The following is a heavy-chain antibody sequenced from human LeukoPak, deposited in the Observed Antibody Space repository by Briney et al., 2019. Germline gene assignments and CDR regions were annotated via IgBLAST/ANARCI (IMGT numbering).Heavy chain of an antibody. J-gene: IGHJ4*02. CDR2: TSNTGGTT. Sequence: PGGSLRLSCAASGFTFSDYHMTWLRRAPGKGLEWVSFTSNTGGTTYYADSVRGRFTISRDNTKNSLYLQMNSRRADDTAVYYCARGGNTGSAPFDYWGQGTLVTVSS. V-gene: IGHV3-11*01. D-gene: IGHD1/OR15-1a*01. CDR1: GFTFSDYH. CDR3: ARGGNTGSAPFDY.